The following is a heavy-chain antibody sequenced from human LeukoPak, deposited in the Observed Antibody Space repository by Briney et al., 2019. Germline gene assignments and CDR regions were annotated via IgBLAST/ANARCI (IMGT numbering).Heavy chain of an antibody. CDR3: TSWGDTTAEYFQR. D-gene: IGHD2-21*02. Sequence: GGSLRLSCVVSGFTFNRCWMNWVRQAPGKGLEWVAHINPDGRDTYYVDSVKGGFTISRDNAQNSMYLQMNSLRVEDTAVYYCTSWGDTTAEYFQRWGQGTLVTVSS. CDR1: GFTFNRCW. J-gene: IGHJ1*01. V-gene: IGHV3-7*01. CDR2: INPDGRDT.